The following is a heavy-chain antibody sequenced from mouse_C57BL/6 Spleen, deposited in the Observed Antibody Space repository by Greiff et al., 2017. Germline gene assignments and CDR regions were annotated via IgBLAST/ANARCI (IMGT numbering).Heavy chain of an antibody. Sequence: QVQLQQPGTELVKPGASVKLSCKASGYTFTSYWMHWVKQRPGQGLEWIGNINPSNGGTNYNEKFKGKATLTVDKSSSTAYMQLSSLTTEDSAVYYGARSNYYGSNDNYAMDYWGQGTSVTVSS. V-gene: IGHV1-53*01. CDR2: INPSNGGT. J-gene: IGHJ4*01. CDR3: ARSNYYGSNDNYAMDY. CDR1: GYTFTSYW. D-gene: IGHD1-1*01.